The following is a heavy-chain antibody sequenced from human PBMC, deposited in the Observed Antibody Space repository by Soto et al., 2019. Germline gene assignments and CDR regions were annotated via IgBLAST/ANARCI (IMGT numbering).Heavy chain of an antibody. CDR1: GYTFTSYG. D-gene: IGHD2-15*01. CDR3: ARDRFSYCSGGSCYHGSGY. Sequence: ASVKVSCKASGYTFTSYGISWVRQAPGQGLEWMGWISAYNGNTNYAQKLQGRVTMTTDTSTSTAYMELGSLRSDDTAVYYCARDRFSYCSGGSCYHGSGYWGQGTLVTVSS. CDR2: ISAYNGNT. V-gene: IGHV1-18*01. J-gene: IGHJ4*02.